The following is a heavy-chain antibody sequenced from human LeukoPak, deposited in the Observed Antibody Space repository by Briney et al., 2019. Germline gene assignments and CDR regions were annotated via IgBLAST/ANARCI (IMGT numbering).Heavy chain of an antibody. Sequence: YSGSTNYTPSLKSRVTTSVDTSKNQFSLKLSSVTAADTAVYYCAREYYYDSSGYSRYYFDYWGQGTLVTVSS. V-gene: IGHV4-59*01. D-gene: IGHD3-22*01. CDR2: YSGST. CDR3: AREYYYDSSGYSRYYFDY. J-gene: IGHJ4*02.